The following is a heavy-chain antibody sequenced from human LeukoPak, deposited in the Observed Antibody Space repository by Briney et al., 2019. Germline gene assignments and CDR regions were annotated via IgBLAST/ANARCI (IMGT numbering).Heavy chain of an antibody. V-gene: IGHV3-23*01. CDR2: ISGSGGST. J-gene: IGHJ3*02. D-gene: IGHD2-15*01. Sequence: GGSLRLSCAASGFTFSSYAMSWVRQAPGEGLEGVSAISGSGGSTYYADSVKGRFTISRDNSKNTLYLQMNSLRAEDTAVYYCAKEGKAAWGVNAFDIWGQGTMVTVSS. CDR3: AKEGKAAWGVNAFDI. CDR1: GFTFSSYA.